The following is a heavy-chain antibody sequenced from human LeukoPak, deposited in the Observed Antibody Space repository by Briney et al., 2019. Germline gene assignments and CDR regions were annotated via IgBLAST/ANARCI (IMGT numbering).Heavy chain of an antibody. CDR1: GFTFSSYS. Sequence: GGSLRLSCAASGFTFSSYSMNWVRQAPGKGLEWVSSISSSSSYIYYADSVKGRFTISRDNAKNSLYLQMNSLRAEDTAVYYCARIIGYCSGGSCLGDYWGQGTLVTVSS. J-gene: IGHJ4*02. CDR3: ARIIGYCSGGSCLGDY. CDR2: ISSSSSYI. V-gene: IGHV3-21*01. D-gene: IGHD2-15*01.